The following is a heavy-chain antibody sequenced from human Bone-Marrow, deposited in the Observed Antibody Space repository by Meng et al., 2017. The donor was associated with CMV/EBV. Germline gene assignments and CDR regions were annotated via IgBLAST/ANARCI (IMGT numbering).Heavy chain of an antibody. D-gene: IGHD3-10*01. J-gene: IGHJ3*02. CDR1: EFTFDIYS. V-gene: IGHV3-33*06. CDR3: AKGSGTLAAGGAFDI. CDR2: IWYDGSNK. Sequence: GESLKISCAVSEFTFDIYSMHWVRQAPGEGPEWVAVIWYDGSNKYYADSVKGRFTISRDNSKNTLSLQMNSLRAEDTAVYYCAKGSGTLAAGGAFDIWGQGTMVTVSS.